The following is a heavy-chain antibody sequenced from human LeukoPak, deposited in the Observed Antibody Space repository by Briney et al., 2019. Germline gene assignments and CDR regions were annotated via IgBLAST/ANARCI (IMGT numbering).Heavy chain of an antibody. J-gene: IGHJ4*02. CDR2: INGDGSTT. D-gene: IGHD3-10*01. Sequence: GGSLRLSCTASGFTFSTYWINWVRQSPGKGLVWVALINGDGSTTTHADSVKGRFTISRDIAKNTAYLQMNSLRDEDTAVYFCARDYAGSPDYWGQGTLVTVSA. CDR3: ARDYAGSPDY. CDR1: GFTFSTYW. V-gene: IGHV3-74*03.